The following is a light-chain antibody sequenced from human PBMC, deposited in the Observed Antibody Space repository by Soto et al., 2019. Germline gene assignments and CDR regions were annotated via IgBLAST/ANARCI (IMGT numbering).Light chain of an antibody. CDR1: QSVSSSY. CDR3: QQYWA. CDR2: GAS. J-gene: IGKJ1*01. Sequence: DIVLTQSPGTLSLSPGERATLSCRASQSVSSSYIAWYQQKPGQAPRLLIYGASSRATGIPDRFSGSGSGTDFTLTISRLEPEDFAVYYCQQYWAFGQGTKVEIK. V-gene: IGKV3-20*01.